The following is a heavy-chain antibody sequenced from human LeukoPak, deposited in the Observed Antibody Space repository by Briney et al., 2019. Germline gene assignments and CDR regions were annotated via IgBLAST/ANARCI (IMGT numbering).Heavy chain of an antibody. CDR3: ARAIRRGIYDYYYYYMDV. CDR1: GFTFSSYA. CDR2: ISYDGSNK. D-gene: IGHD3-16*01. V-gene: IGHV3-30-3*01. J-gene: IGHJ6*03. Sequence: GGSLRLSCAASGFTFSSYAMHWVRQAPGKGLEWVAVISYDGSNKYYADSVKGRFTISRDNSKNTLYLQMNSLRAEDTAVYYCARAIRRGIYDYYYYYMDVWGKGTTVTVSS.